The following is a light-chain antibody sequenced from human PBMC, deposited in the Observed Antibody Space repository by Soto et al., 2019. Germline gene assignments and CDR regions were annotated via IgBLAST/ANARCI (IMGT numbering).Light chain of an antibody. V-gene: IGLV7-43*01. CDR1: TGAVTSGHY. J-gene: IGLJ3*02. CDR2: STS. Sequence: QAVVTQEPSLTGSPEGTVTLTCASSTGAVTSGHYPNWFQQKPGQAPRALIYSTSTKHSWTPARFSGSLLGCKAALTLSGVQPEDEADYSCLLYYAASQPWVFGGGTKLTVL. CDR3: LLYYAASQPWV.